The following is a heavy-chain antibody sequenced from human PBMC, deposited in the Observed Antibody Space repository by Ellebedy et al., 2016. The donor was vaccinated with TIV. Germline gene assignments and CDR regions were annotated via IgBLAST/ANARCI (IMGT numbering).Heavy chain of an antibody. Sequence: AASVKVSCKASGYTFTGYYLHWARQAPGQGLEWMGGIIPIFGTANYAQKFRGRVTITADESTSAAYMDLSSLRYEDTAVYYCARAESGGYAWDYWGQGTLVTVSS. J-gene: IGHJ4*02. D-gene: IGHD5-12*01. CDR3: ARAESGGYAWDY. CDR2: IIPIFGTA. CDR1: GYTFTGYY. V-gene: IGHV1-69*13.